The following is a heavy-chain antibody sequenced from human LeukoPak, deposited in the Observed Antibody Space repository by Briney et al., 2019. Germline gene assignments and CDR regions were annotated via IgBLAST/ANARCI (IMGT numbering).Heavy chain of an antibody. Sequence: GGSLRLSCAASGFTFSSYGMSWVRRAPGKGPEWVSGISGSGGNTYYADPVKGRFTISRDNSQNTLYLQMNTLRAEDTAVYYCAKVVSGYHFDYWGQGTLVTVSS. CDR2: ISGSGGNT. CDR3: AKVVSGYHFDY. CDR1: GFTFSSYG. D-gene: IGHD5-12*01. V-gene: IGHV3-23*01. J-gene: IGHJ4*02.